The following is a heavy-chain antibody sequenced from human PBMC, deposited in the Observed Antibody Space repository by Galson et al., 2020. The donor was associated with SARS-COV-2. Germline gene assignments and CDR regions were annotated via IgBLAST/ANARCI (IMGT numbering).Heavy chain of an antibody. Sequence: ASETLSLTCTVSGGSISSGGYYWSWIRQHPGKGLEWIGYIYYSGSTYYNPSLKSRVTISVDTSKNQFSLKLSSVTAADTAVYYCARDIAAANFDYWGQATLVTVSS. CDR2: IYYSGST. D-gene: IGHD6-13*01. J-gene: IGHJ4*02. CDR3: ARDIAAANFDY. CDR1: GGSISSGGYY. V-gene: IGHV4-31*03.